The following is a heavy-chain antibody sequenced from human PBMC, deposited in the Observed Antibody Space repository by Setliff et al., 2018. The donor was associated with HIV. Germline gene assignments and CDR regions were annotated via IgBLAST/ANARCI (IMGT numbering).Heavy chain of an antibody. D-gene: IGHD3-22*01. V-gene: IGHV1-69*13. CDR1: GDTFNSYA. CDR2: VIPIFGTA. CDR3: AKGGHYDSTGYYYYYLYYLDE. J-gene: IGHJ6*03. Sequence: ASVKVSCKASGDTFNSYAISWVRQAPGQGLEWMGGVIPIFGTANYAQKFQGRVTITADESTSTAYMELSSLRSEDTAVYYCAKGGHYDSTGYYYYYLYYLDEWGKGTTVTVSS.